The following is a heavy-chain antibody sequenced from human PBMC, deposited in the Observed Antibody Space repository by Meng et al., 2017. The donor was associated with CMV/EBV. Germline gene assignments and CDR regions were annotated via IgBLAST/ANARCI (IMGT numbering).Heavy chain of an antibody. CDR1: GGTFSSYA. Sequence: ASVKVSCKASGGTFSSYAISWVRQAPGQGLEWMGWISAYNGNTNYAQKLQGRVTMTTDTSTSTAYMELRSLRSDDTAVYYCARDGYSYGYLASNTDYWGQGTLVTVSS. CDR2: ISAYNGNT. CDR3: ARDGYSYGYLASNTDY. D-gene: IGHD5-18*01. J-gene: IGHJ4*02. V-gene: IGHV1-18*01.